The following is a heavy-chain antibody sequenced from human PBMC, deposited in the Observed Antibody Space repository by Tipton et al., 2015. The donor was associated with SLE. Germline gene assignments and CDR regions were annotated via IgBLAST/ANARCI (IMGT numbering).Heavy chain of an antibody. J-gene: IGHJ4*02. CDR3: ARGDDSSSWYDSFDY. V-gene: IGHV5-51*03. CDR2: IYPGDSDT. Sequence: VQLVQSGAEVKKPGKSLKISCKGSGYSFTSYWIGWVRQMPGKGLEWMGIIYPGDSDTRYSPSFQGQVTISADKSISTAYLQWSSLKASDTAMYYCARGDDSSSWYDSFDYWGQGTLVTVSS. CDR1: GYSFTSYW. D-gene: IGHD6-13*01.